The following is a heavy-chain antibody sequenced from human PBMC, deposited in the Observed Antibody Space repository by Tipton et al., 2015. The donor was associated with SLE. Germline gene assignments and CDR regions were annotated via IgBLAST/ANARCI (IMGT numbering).Heavy chain of an antibody. D-gene: IGHD3-16*01. CDR2: IDSGSII. V-gene: IGHV3-48*03. CDR3: VRGGDYRPRVFFAY. CDR1: GFYFSSYE. Sequence: SLRLSCAASGFYFSSYEINWVRQAPGKGLEWVSYIDSGSIIYYADSVKGRFIISRDNAKNSVHLQMNNLRADDTAIYYCVRGGDYRPRVFFAYWGQGTLVTVSS. J-gene: IGHJ4*02.